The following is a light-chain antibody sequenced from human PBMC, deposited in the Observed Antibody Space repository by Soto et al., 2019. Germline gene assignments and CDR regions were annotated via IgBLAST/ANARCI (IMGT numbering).Light chain of an antibody. CDR2: DNN. CDR3: GTWDSSLSGYVV. J-gene: IGLJ2*01. Sequence: QSVLTQPPSVSAAPGQKVTISCSGSSSNIGNNYVSWYQQLPGTAPKLLIYDNNKRPSGIPDRFSGSKSGTSATLRITGLQTGDEADYYCGTWDSSLSGYVVFGGGTKLTVL. CDR1: SSNIGNNY. V-gene: IGLV1-51*01.